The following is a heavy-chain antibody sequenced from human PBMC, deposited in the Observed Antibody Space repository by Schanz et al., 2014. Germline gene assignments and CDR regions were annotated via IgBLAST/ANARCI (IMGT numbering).Heavy chain of an antibody. D-gene: IGHD6-13*01. CDR3: ASSGAGYSSSWDFDY. CDR2: IIPVLAIA. Sequence: QVQLVQSGAEVKKPGSSMKVSCKASGGTFNSYTINWVRQAPGQGLEWMGRIIPVLAIADYAQKFQGRVTITADKSTSPASMELSSLRSEDTAVYYCASSGAGYSSSWDFDYWGQGTLVNVSS. J-gene: IGHJ4*02. CDR1: GGTFNSYT. V-gene: IGHV1-69*02.